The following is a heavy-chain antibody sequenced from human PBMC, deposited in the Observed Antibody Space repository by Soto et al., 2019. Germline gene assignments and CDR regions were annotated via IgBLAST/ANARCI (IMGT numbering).Heavy chain of an antibody. CDR2: INHSGST. Sequence: SETMSVTWSVSCGSIRDGGCSWICIRQPPGKGLEWIGDINHSGSTNYNPSLKSRVTISVDTSKNQFSLKLTSVTAADTAVYYCARDKITGLFDYWGQGTLVTVSS. CDR3: ARDKITGLFDY. J-gene: IGHJ4*02. V-gene: IGHV4-30-2*01. CDR1: CGSIRDGGCS. D-gene: IGHD2-8*02.